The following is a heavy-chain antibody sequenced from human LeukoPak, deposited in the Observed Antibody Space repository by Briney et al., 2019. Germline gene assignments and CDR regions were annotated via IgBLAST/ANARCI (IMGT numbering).Heavy chain of an antibody. V-gene: IGHV1-69*13. CDR1: GGTFSSYA. Sequence: SVKVSCKASGGTFSSYAISWVRQAPGQGLEWMGGIFPIFGTANYAQKFRGRVTITADESTRTAYMELSSLRSEDTAVYYCARGDLEMATIGYNWFDPWGQGTLVTASS. D-gene: IGHD5-24*01. J-gene: IGHJ5*02. CDR2: IFPIFGTA. CDR3: ARGDLEMATIGYNWFDP.